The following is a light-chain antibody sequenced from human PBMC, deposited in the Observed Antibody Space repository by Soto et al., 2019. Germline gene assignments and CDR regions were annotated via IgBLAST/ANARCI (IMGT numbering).Light chain of an antibody. J-gene: IGKJ1*01. V-gene: IGKV3-20*01. Sequence: ESVLTQYKSSLSFSPGERATLSCGASQSVSNNYLAWYQQKPGQAPRLLIYGASSRATGIPDRFSGSGSGTDFTLTISRLEPEDFAVYYCQQYDSSPKTFGQGTKVDIK. CDR2: GAS. CDR3: QQYDSSPKT. CDR1: QSVSNNY.